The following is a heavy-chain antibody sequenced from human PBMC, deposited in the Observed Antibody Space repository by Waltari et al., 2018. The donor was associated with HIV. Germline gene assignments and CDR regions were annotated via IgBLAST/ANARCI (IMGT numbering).Heavy chain of an antibody. J-gene: IGHJ3*02. CDR1: GYSISSGYY. Sequence: QVQLQESGPGLVKPSETLSLICGVSGYSISSGYYWGWIRQSPGKGLELIASMYQSGSTYFTPPLSSRVTISVDTSKNQFSLKLSSVTAADPAVYYCARDRSAGMATMDAFDIWGQGTMVTVSS. CDR2: MYQSGST. V-gene: IGHV4-38-2*02. D-gene: IGHD5-12*01. CDR3: ARDRSAGMATMDAFDI.